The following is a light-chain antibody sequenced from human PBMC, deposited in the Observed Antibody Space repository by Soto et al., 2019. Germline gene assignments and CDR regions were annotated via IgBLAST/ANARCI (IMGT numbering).Light chain of an antibody. J-gene: IGKJ2*01. V-gene: IGKV1-5*03. CDR2: KAS. Sequence: IQMTQSPSTLSASVGDRVTITCRASQSISSWLAWYQPKPGKAPKLLIYKASSLESGFPSRFSSSGSGTEFTLTISSLQPDYFATYYCQHYNSYSYTFGQGTKLEIK. CDR1: QSISSW. CDR3: QHYNSYSYT.